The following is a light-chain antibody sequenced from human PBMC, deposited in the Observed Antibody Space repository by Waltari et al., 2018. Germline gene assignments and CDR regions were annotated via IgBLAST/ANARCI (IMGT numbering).Light chain of an antibody. J-gene: IGKJ4*01. CDR1: ESVLYSPNNKNH. Sequence: DIVMTQSPESLAVSLGERATINCKSSESVLYSPNNKNHLAWYQQKPGQPPKLLIYLASTRKSGVPDRFSGSGSETDFTLTVSSLQAEDVALYYCQQYYNTPLTFGGGTKVEIK. CDR3: QQYYNTPLT. V-gene: IGKV4-1*01. CDR2: LAS.